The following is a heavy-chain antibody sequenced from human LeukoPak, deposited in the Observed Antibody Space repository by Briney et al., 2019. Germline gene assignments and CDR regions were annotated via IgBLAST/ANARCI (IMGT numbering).Heavy chain of an antibody. CDR3: AREGSSGWLDP. CDR2: ISPYNGNT. J-gene: IGHJ5*02. V-gene: IGHV1-18*01. D-gene: IGHD6-19*01. CDR1: GYTFTSYG. Sequence: ASVKVSCKASGYTFTSYGINWVRQAPGQGLEWMGGISPYNGNTNYAQKLQGRVTMTTDTSTSTAYMELRSLRSDDTAVYYCAREGSSGWLDPWGQGALVTVSS.